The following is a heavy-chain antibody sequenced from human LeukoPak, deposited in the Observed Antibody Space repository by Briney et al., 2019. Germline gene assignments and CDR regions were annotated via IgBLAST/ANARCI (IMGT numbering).Heavy chain of an antibody. CDR1: GGSISSYY. Sequence: PSETLSLTCTVSGGSISSYYWSWIRQPAGKGLEWIGRIYISGSTNYNPSLKSRVTMSVDTSKNQFSLKLSSVTAADTAVYYCARENYYGSGSYSVDYWGQGTLVTVSS. J-gene: IGHJ4*02. V-gene: IGHV4-4*07. CDR3: ARENYYGSGSYSVDY. CDR2: IYISGST. D-gene: IGHD3-10*01.